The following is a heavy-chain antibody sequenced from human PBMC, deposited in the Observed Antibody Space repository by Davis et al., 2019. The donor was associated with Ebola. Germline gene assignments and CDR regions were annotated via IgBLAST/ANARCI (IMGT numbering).Heavy chain of an antibody. CDR2: IWYDGSNK. Sequence: GESLKISCAASGFTFSSYGMHWVRQAPGKGLEWVAVIWYDGSNKYYADSVKGRFTISRDNSKNMLLLQMNSLRAEDTAVYYCAKGSGSSGFRPLDVWGQGTTVTVSS. J-gene: IGHJ6*02. D-gene: IGHD3-22*01. V-gene: IGHV3-33*06. CDR1: GFTFSSYG. CDR3: AKGSGSSGFRPLDV.